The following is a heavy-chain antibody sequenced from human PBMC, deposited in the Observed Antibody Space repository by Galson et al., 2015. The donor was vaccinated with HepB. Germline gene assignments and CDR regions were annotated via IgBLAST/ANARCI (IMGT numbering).Heavy chain of an antibody. CDR1: GYTFTSYG. V-gene: IGHV1-18*04. D-gene: IGHD2-2*01. CDR2: ISAYNGNT. J-gene: IGHJ4*02. Sequence: SVKVSCKASGYTFTSYGISWVRQAPGQGLEWMGWISAYNGNTNYAQKLQGRVTMTTDTSTSTAYMELRSLRSDDAAVYYCARTGQYQLLYYFDYWGQGTLVTVSS. CDR3: ARTGQYQLLYYFDY.